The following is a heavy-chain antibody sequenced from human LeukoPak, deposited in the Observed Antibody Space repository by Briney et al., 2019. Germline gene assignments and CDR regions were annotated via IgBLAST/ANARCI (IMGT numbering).Heavy chain of an antibody. CDR1: GYTFTSYG. Sequence: ASXXVSCKASGYTFTSYGISWVRQAPGQGLEWMGWISAYNGNTNYAQKLQGRVTMTTDTSTSTAYMELRSLRSDDTAVYYCARVRASSGWYLGYFDYWGQGTLVTVSS. J-gene: IGHJ4*02. D-gene: IGHD6-19*01. CDR2: ISAYNGNT. CDR3: ARVRASSGWYLGYFDY. V-gene: IGHV1-18*01.